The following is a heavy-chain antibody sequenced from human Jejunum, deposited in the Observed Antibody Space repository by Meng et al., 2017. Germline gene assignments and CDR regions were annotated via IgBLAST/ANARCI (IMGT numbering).Heavy chain of an antibody. V-gene: IGHV3-21*02. D-gene: IGHD1-1*01. J-gene: IGHJ4*02. CDR3: ASDPNWSTN. CDR1: RFIFDTYD. CDR2: ISLSDSRI. Sequence: AQRGEAGGGRVKPGGSLRLSFLGSRFIFDTYDMTWVRQAPGKGLEWVSSISLSDSRISYADSVKGRFTISRDNAKSSLYLQMNSLRAEDTAIYYCASDPNWSTNWGQGTLVTVSS.